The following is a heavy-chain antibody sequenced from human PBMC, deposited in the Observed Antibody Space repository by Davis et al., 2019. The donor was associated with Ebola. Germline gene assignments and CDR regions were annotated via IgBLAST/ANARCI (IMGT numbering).Heavy chain of an antibody. CDR1: GGSFSGYY. CDR2: INHSGDT. CDR3: ARHYDFWSGHQSGYYYYMDV. D-gene: IGHD3-3*01. J-gene: IGHJ6*03. Sequence: SETLSLTCAVYGGSFSGYYWSWIRQPPGKGLEWIGEINHSGDTNYNPSLKSRVTISVDTSKNQFSLKLSSVTAADTAVYYCARHYDFWSGHQSGYYYYMDVWGKGTTVTVSS. V-gene: IGHV4-34*01.